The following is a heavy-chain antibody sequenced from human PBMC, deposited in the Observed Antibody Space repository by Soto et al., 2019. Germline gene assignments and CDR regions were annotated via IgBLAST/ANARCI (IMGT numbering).Heavy chain of an antibody. D-gene: IGHD3-22*01. J-gene: IGHJ4*02. CDR3: AADLYDSSDVKDLGVY. Sequence: ASVKVSCKASGFTFTSSAVQWVRQARGQRLEWTGWIVIGRGNTNYAQKFQERVTITRDMSTSTAYMELSSLRSEDTAVYYCAADLYDSSDVKDLGVYWGRGTLVTVSS. CDR2: IVIGRGNT. CDR1: GFTFTSSA. V-gene: IGHV1-58*01.